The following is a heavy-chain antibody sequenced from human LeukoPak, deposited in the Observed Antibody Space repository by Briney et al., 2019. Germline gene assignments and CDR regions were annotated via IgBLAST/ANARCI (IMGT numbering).Heavy chain of an antibody. CDR1: GYTFTGYY. J-gene: IGHJ4*02. D-gene: IGHD6-6*01. CDR2: INPNSGGT. V-gene: IGHV1-2*02. CDR3: ARGLEYSSSSGLGGGY. Sequence: GASVKVSCKASGYTFTGYYMHWVRQAPGQGREWRGGINPNSGGTNYAQKFQGRVTMTRDTSISTANMELSRLRSDDTAVYYCARGLEYSSSSGLGGGYWGQGTLVTVSS.